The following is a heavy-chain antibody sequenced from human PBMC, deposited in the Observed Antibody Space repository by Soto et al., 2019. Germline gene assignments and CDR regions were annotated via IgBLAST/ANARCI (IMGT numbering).Heavy chain of an antibody. J-gene: IGHJ4*02. CDR1: GFRFSDFA. CDR3: AKGAEGYVVSSLDS. Sequence: EVQLLESGGGFVQPGGSLRLSCAASGFRFSDFAMTWVRQAPGRGLEWVSAITGTASSTYYADSVKGRFTISRDNPKNKLYLQINSLRAEDTGIYYCAKGAEGYVVSSLDSWGQGTLVTVSS. CDR2: ITGTASST. D-gene: IGHD5-12*01. V-gene: IGHV3-23*01.